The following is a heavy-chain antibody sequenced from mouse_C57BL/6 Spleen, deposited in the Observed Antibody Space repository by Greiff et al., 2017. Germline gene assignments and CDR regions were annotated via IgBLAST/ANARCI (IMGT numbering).Heavy chain of an antibody. V-gene: IGHV1-61*01. D-gene: IGHD4-1*01. CDR3: ARSPGFDY. J-gene: IGHJ2*01. CDR1: GYTFTSYW. CDR2: IYPSDSET. Sequence: QVQLQQPGAELVRPGSSVKLSCKASGYTFTSYWMDWVKQRPGQGLEWIGNIYPSDSETHYNQKFKDKATLTVDKSSSTAYMQLSSLTSEDSAVYYCARSPGFDYWGKGTTLTVSS.